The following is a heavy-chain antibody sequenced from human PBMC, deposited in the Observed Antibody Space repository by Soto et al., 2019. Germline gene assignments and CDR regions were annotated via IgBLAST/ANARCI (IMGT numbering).Heavy chain of an antibody. CDR2: IYYSGST. V-gene: IGHV4-39*07. CDR1: GGSISSGGYY. CDR3: ARSPDSSGYYPRRYYYGMDV. J-gene: IGHJ6*02. D-gene: IGHD3-22*01. Sequence: PLETLSLTCTVSGGSISSGGYYWSWIRQHPGKGLEWIGSIYYSGSTYYNPSLKSRVTISVDKSKNQFSLKLSSVTAADTAVYYCARSPDSSGYYPRRYYYGMDVWGQGTTVTVSS.